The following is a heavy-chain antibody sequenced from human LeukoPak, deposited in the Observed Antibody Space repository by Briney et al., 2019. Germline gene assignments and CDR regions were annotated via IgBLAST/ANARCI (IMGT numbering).Heavy chain of an antibody. CDR1: GFTFSSYS. J-gene: IGHJ4*02. CDR3: ARDKGVLNDVLDY. Sequence: GGSLRLSCAASGFTFSSYSMNWVRQAPGKGLEWVSYISSSSSAIYYADSVKGRFTISRDNAKNSLYLQMNSLRAEDTAVYYCARDKGVLNDVLDYWGQGTLVTVSS. CDR2: ISSSSSAI. V-gene: IGHV3-48*01. D-gene: IGHD2-8*01.